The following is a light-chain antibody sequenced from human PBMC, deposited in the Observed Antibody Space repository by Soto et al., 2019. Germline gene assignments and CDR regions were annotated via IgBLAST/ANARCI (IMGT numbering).Light chain of an antibody. CDR2: GVS. V-gene: IGLV2-14*01. CDR3: SSSTSSNTLV. Sequence: QSALTQPASVSASPGQSITISCTGGKNDIGSSDYVSWYQQHPGKAPKLIIYGVSNRPSGTSDRFSGSKSGNTASLTISGLQADDEADYYCSSSTSSNTLVLGGGTKVTV. CDR1: KNDIGSSDY. J-gene: IGLJ3*02.